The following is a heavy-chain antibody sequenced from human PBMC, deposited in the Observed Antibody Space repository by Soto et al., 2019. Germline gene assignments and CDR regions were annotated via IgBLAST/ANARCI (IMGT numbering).Heavy chain of an antibody. CDR3: ARTIVGGVVHAFDF. Sequence: EVQLLESGGGLVQPGGSLRLSCAASGFTFSSYAMNWVRQAPGQGLEWVSTVSDSGGSTYYADSVQGRFTISSDNSKNTLFLHMNSLGAEDKAIYYCARTIVGGVVHAFDFWGQGTLVTVSS. J-gene: IGHJ4*02. CDR2: VSDSGGST. V-gene: IGHV3-23*01. D-gene: IGHD1-26*01. CDR1: GFTFSSYA.